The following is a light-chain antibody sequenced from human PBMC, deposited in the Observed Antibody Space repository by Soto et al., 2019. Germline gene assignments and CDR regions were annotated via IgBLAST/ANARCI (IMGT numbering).Light chain of an antibody. J-gene: IGKJ5*01. V-gene: IGKV1-16*01. CDR1: QDIRNF. CDR2: DAT. CDR3: QQYNSYPMT. Sequence: DLQMTQSPSSVSASVGERVTISCRASQDIRNFLAWFQQKPGKPPKFLIYDATSLQSGVPSRFSGSGSGTEFTLTINSLQPEDFATYSCQQYNSYPMTFGQGTRLEIK.